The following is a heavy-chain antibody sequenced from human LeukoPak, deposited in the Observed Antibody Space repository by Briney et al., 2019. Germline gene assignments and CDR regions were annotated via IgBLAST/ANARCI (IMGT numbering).Heavy chain of an antibody. CDR1: GFAVSVYY. V-gene: IGHV3-53*01. J-gene: IGHJ6*01. CDR2: IYSDGTT. D-gene: IGHD3-22*01. CDR3: ARAPPYYYDSRGYHYERGNYYYGMDV. Sequence: PGGSLRLSCAVSGFAVSVYYMTWVRQAPGRGLEWVSVIYSDGTTYYADSMKGRCTISRDNSQNTLYLQIHGLRAADTAVYYCARAPPYYYDSRGYHYERGNYYYGMDVWGQGTTVIVSS.